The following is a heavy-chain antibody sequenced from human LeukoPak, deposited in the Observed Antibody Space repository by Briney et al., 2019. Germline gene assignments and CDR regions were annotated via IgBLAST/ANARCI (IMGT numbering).Heavy chain of an antibody. J-gene: IGHJ4*02. V-gene: IGHV3-43*02. Sequence: GGSLRLSCAASGFTFDDYAMHWVRQAPGKGLEWVSLIGGDGGSTCYADSVKGRFTISRDNSKNSLFLQMKSLRTDDTALYYCVKEPHYYDRSGYFWGQGTLVTVFS. D-gene: IGHD3-22*01. CDR3: VKEPHYYDRSGYF. CDR2: IGGDGGST. CDR1: GFTFDDYA.